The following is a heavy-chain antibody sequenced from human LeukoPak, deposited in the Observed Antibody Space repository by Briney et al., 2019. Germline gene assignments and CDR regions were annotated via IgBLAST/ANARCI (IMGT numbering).Heavy chain of an antibody. CDR2: IWYDGSNK. V-gene: IGHV3-33*01. D-gene: IGHD3-22*01. CDR3: ARVPSYYDSSGYPY. Sequence: GGSLRLSCAASGFTFSSCGMHWVRQAPGKGLEWVAVIWYDGSNKYYADSVKGRFTISRDNAKNSLYLQMNSLRAEDTAVYYCARVPSYYDSSGYPYWGQGTLVTVSS. CDR1: GFTFSSCG. J-gene: IGHJ4*02.